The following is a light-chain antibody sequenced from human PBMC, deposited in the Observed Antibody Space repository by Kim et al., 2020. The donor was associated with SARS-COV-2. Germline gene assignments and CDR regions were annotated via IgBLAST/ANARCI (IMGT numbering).Light chain of an antibody. Sequence: QPVLTQSPSASASLGASVKLTCTLSSGHSSYAIAWHQQQPEKGPRYLMKLNSDGSHSKGDGIPDRFSGSSSGAERYLTISSLQSEDEADYYCQTWGTGTRAFGGGTQLTVL. CDR2: LNSDGSH. J-gene: IGLJ3*02. V-gene: IGLV4-69*01. CDR1: SGHSSYA. CDR3: QTWGTGTRA.